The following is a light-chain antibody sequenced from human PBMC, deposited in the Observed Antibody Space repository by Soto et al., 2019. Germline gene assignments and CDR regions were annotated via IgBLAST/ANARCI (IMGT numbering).Light chain of an antibody. CDR1: SSDIANSP. CDR2: TND. Sequence: QSVLTQPPSASGTPGQTVTISCSGTSSDIANSPVNCYLQLPVTAPTILIFTNDKPPPGVPDRFSASKSGTDASLAISGLQPEDEADYYCSTWDDSLNVVVFGGGTKLTVL. V-gene: IGLV1-44*01. J-gene: IGLJ2*01. CDR3: STWDDSLNVVV.